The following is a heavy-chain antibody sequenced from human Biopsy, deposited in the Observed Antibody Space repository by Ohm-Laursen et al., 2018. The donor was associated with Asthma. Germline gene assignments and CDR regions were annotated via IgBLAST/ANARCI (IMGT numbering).Heavy chain of an antibody. J-gene: IGHJ4*02. Sequence: TLSLTCTVSYGSITSGGYYWTWIRQHPGKGLERIGFIYYSGSTYYNPSLKSRVSISIDTSKNHLSLKLSSVTAADTAVYYCARAQDYYDSRGYYRSFDYWGQGTLVTVSS. CDR2: IYYSGST. D-gene: IGHD3-22*01. CDR3: ARAQDYYDSRGYYRSFDY. V-gene: IGHV4-31*03. CDR1: YGSITSGGYY.